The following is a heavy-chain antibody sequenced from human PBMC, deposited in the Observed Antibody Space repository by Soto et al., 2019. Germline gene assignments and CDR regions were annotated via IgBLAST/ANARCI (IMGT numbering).Heavy chain of an antibody. CDR3: ATNRGYDCSSSSCFSY. Sequence: SETLSLTCAVSGGSINSGDWWSWVRQPPGKGLEWIGEIYHIGATNYNPYLKSRDTISVDKSKNHFSLRLSTVTAADTAVYYCATNRGYDCSSSSCFSYWGQGALVTVSS. CDR2: IYHIGAT. D-gene: IGHD2-15*01. CDR1: GGSINSGDW. J-gene: IGHJ4*02. V-gene: IGHV4-4*02.